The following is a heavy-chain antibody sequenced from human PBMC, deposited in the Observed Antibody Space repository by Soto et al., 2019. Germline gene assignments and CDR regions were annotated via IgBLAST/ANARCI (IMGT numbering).Heavy chain of an antibody. V-gene: IGHV1-46*01. Sequence: GASVKVSCKASGYTFTSYYMHWVRQAPGQGLEWMGIINPSGGSTSYAQKFQGRVTVTRDTSTSTLYMELTSLTSDDTAVYYCARGGHVVVVTAAFAYWGQGTLVTVSS. CDR3: ARGGHVVVVTAAFAY. CDR1: GYTFTSYY. D-gene: IGHD2-21*02. CDR2: INPSGGST. J-gene: IGHJ4*02.